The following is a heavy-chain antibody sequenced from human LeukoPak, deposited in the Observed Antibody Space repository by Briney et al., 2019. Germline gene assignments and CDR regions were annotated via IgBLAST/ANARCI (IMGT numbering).Heavy chain of an antibody. J-gene: IGHJ4*02. CDR1: GYTFTSYW. V-gene: IGHV5-51*01. CDR2: LYPADSDI. CDR3: ARHASYVNYFDY. Sequence: GESLKISCKASGYTFTSYWIGWVRQMPGKGLEWMGGLYPADSDIRYSPSFQGQVTISADKSISTAYLQWSSLKASDTAMYYCARHASYVNYFDYWGQGTLVTVSS. D-gene: IGHD3-10*02.